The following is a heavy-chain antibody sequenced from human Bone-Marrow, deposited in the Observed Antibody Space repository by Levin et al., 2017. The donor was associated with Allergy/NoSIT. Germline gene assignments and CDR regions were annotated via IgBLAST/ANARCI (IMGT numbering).Heavy chain of an antibody. Sequence: PGGSLRLSCAASGFTFDDFAMHWVRQAPGKGLEWVSLISWDGTGTYYADSVKGRFIISRDNNKKSLYLEMNSLRPEDTALYYCAKVNYHYYHGMDVWGQGTTVTVSS. D-gene: IGHD3-10*01. CDR1: GFTFDDFA. CDR3: AKVNYHYYHGMDV. CDR2: ISWDGTGT. V-gene: IGHV3-43D*04. J-gene: IGHJ6*02.